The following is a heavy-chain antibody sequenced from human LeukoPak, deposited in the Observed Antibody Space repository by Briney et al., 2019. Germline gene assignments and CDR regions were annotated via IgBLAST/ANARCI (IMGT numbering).Heavy chain of an antibody. Sequence: PGGSLRLSCAASGFTFRSCEMNWVRQAPGKGLEWVSYISHSGSTLYYADSVKGRFTISRDNAKNSLYLQMDSLRAEDTAVYYCEADGYNQDPDYWGQGTLVTVSS. D-gene: IGHD5-24*01. CDR3: EADGYNQDPDY. CDR1: GFTFRSCE. V-gene: IGHV3-48*03. CDR2: ISHSGSTL. J-gene: IGHJ4*02.